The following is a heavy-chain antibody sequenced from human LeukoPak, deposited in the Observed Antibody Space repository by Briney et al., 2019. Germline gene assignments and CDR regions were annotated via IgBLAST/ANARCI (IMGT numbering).Heavy chain of an antibody. Sequence: SETLSLTCAVSGGSISSSNWWSWIRQPPGKGLEWIGEIYHSGSTNYSPSLKSRVTISVDKSKTQFSLRLSSVTAADTAVYYCARGGPYDSSGYYPQGYYYMDVWGKGTTVTVSS. V-gene: IGHV4-4*02. CDR2: IYHSGST. D-gene: IGHD3-22*01. CDR3: ARGGPYDSSGYYPQGYYYMDV. J-gene: IGHJ6*03. CDR1: GGSISSSNW.